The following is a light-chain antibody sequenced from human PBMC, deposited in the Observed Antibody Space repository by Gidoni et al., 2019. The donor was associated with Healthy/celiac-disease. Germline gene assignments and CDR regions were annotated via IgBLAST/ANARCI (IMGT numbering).Light chain of an antibody. V-gene: IGKV1-39*01. Sequence: DIQMTPSPSSLSAPVGDRVTITCRASQSISSYLNWYQQKPGKAPKLLIYAASSLQSGVPSRFSGSGSGTDFTLTISSLQPEDFATYYCQQSYSTPITFGQGTRLEIK. CDR1: QSISSY. CDR2: AAS. CDR3: QQSYSTPIT. J-gene: IGKJ5*01.